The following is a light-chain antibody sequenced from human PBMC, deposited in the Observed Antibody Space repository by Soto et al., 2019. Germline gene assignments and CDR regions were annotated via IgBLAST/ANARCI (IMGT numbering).Light chain of an antibody. Sequence: QSALTQPRSVSASPGQSATISCTGTSSDVGRYVYVSWYQQHPGKAPKLIVYDVTERPSGVPDRFSGSKSGNTASLTISGLQAEHEADYSCCSFAGSYSYVFGTGTKVTVL. V-gene: IGLV2-11*01. CDR1: SSDVGRYVY. CDR3: CSFAGSYSYV. J-gene: IGLJ1*01. CDR2: DVT.